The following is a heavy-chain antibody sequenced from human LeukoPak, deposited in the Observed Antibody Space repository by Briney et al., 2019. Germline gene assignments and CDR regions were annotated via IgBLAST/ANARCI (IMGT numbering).Heavy chain of an antibody. CDR2: INPNSGGT. CDR1: GYIFTGYY. Sequence: GASVKVSCKASGYIFTGYYMHWVRQAPGQGLEWMGWINPNSGGTNYAQKFQGRVTMTRDTSISTAYMELSRLRSDDTAVYYCARDRTGEGWPDYWGQGTRVTVSS. CDR3: ARDRTGEGWPDY. J-gene: IGHJ4*02. D-gene: IGHD6-19*01. V-gene: IGHV1-2*02.